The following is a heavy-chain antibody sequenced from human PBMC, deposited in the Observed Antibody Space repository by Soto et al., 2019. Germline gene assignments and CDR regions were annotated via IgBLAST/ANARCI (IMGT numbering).Heavy chain of an antibody. Sequence: PSETLSLTCTVSGGSVSSSSYYWGWIRQPPGKGLEWIGSIYYSGSTYYNPSLKSRVTISVDTSKNQFSLKLSSVTAADTAVCYCARRPTDDFWSGHQGWFDPWGQGTLVTVSS. CDR1: GGSVSSSSYY. CDR3: ARRPTDDFWSGHQGWFDP. CDR2: IYYSGST. J-gene: IGHJ5*02. V-gene: IGHV4-39*01. D-gene: IGHD3-3*01.